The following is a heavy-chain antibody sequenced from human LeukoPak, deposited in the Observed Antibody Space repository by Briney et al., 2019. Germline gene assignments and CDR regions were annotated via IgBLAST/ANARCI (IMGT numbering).Heavy chain of an antibody. J-gene: IGHJ4*02. CDR1: GFTFSSYW. D-gene: IGHD5-12*01. CDR3: ARVESGYDFDY. CDR2: IKQDGSEK. V-gene: IGHV3-7*01. Sequence: GGSLRLSCAASGFTFSSYWMSWVRQAPGEGLGWVANIKQDGSEKYYVGSVKGRFTISRDNAKSSLYLQMNSLRAEDTAVYYCARVESGYDFDYWGQGTLVTVSS.